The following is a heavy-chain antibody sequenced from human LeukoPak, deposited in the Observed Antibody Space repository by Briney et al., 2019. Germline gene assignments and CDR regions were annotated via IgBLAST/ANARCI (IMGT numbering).Heavy chain of an antibody. CDR1: GFTFDDYA. V-gene: IGHV3-9*01. CDR3: AKDVDYGDCADSVGYYYGMDV. CDR2: ISWNSGSI. D-gene: IGHD4-17*01. Sequence: GGSLRLSCAASGFTFDDYAMHWVRQAPGKGLEWVSGISWNSGSIGYADSVKGRFTISRDNAKNSLYLQMNSLRAEDTALYYCAKDVDYGDCADSVGYYYGMDVWGQGTTVTVSS. J-gene: IGHJ6*02.